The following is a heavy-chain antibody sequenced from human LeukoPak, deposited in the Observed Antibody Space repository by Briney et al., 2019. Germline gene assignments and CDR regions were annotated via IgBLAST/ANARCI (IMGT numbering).Heavy chain of an antibody. CDR1: GFTFSSYA. J-gene: IGHJ3*02. CDR3: ARDNIGRITIFGVVIGPDAFDI. Sequence: GGSLRLSCAASGFTFSSYARSWVRQAPGKGLEWVSAISGSGGSTYYADSVKGRFTISRDNSKNTLYLQMNSLRAEDTAVYYCARDNIGRITIFGVVIGPDAFDIWGQGTMVTVSS. CDR2: ISGSGGST. V-gene: IGHV3-23*01. D-gene: IGHD3-3*01.